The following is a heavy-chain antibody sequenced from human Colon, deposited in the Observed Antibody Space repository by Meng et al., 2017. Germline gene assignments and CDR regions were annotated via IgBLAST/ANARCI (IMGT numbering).Heavy chain of an antibody. CDR1: GFTFSTYD. CDR2: ISRNSGDI. J-gene: IGHJ6*02. V-gene: IGHV3-21*01. CDR3: ARPDFYYNGMDV. Sequence: GGSLRLSCAAPGFTFSTYDMNWVRQAPGKGLEWVASISRNSGDIYYADSVKGRFTISRSNSKNSLYLEMISLRAEDTAVYYCARPDFYYNGMDVWGQGTTVTVSS.